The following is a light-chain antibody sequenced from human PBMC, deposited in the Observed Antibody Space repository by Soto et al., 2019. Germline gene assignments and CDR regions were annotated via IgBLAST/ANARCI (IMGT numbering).Light chain of an antibody. CDR1: QSISSS. V-gene: IGKV1-5*01. Sequence: ILLTQSPSSLSASVGDRVTIACRASQSISSSLNWYQQTPGKAPQLLIYAASSLHSGVPSRFSGSGSGTEFTLTISSLQPDDFATYYCQQYNSYSPTFGGGTKV. CDR2: AAS. CDR3: QQYNSYSPT. J-gene: IGKJ4*01.